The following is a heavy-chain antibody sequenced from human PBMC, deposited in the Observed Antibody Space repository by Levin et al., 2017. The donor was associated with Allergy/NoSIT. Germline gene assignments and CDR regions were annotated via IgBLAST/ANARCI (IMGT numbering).Heavy chain of an antibody. CDR1: GFTVSSNY. CDR2: IYSGGST. V-gene: IGHV3-53*01. CDR3: AREGYYYYGMDV. Sequence: HGESLKISCAASGFTVSSNYMSWVRQAPGKGLEWVSVIYSGGSTYYADSVKGRFTISRDNSKNTLYLQMNSLRAEDTAVYYCAREGYYYYGMDVWGQGTTVTVSS. J-gene: IGHJ6*02.